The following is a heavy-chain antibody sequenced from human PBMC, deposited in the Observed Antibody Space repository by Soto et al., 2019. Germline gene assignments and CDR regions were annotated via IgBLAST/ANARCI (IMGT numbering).Heavy chain of an antibody. Sequence: GGSLRLSCAASGFTVSSYRMSWVRQAPGKGLEWVSVIYSAGSADFADSVKGRFTISRDNSKNTLYLQMSSLRAEDTAVYYCARVHSSSYPYFDYWGQGTLVTSPQ. V-gene: IGHV3-66*01. D-gene: IGHD6-13*01. CDR3: ARVHSSSYPYFDY. CDR2: IYSAGSA. J-gene: IGHJ4*02. CDR1: GFTVSSYR.